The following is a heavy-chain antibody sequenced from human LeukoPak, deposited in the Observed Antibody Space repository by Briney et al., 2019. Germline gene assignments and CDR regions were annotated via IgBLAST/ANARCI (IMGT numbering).Heavy chain of an antibody. CDR2: LYYAGST. CDR1: GGSISSTSHY. V-gene: IGHV4-39*01. D-gene: IGHD3-10*01. J-gene: IGHJ4*02. Sequence: SETLPLTCTVSGGSISSTSHYWGWIRQPPGKGLEWIGSLYYAGSTFYNPSLKSRVTISVDTSRNQFSLKLSSVTAADTAVYYCARLSYGEHDYWGQGTLVTVSS. CDR3: ARLSYGEHDY.